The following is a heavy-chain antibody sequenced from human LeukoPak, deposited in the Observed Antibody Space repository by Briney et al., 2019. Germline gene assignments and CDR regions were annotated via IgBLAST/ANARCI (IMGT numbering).Heavy chain of an antibody. Sequence: PGGSLRLSCAASGVTLSPYGMHWVRQAPGKGLEWVAVISYEGGTQHYADSMKGRFIISRDNPRNTLYLQMNILRTGDTAVYYCAKEGTPQVSTWYDLWGQGTQVIVSS. CDR2: ISYEGGTQ. V-gene: IGHV3-30*18. D-gene: IGHD3-10*01. CDR3: AKEGTPQVSTWYDL. J-gene: IGHJ5*02. CDR1: GVTLSPYG.